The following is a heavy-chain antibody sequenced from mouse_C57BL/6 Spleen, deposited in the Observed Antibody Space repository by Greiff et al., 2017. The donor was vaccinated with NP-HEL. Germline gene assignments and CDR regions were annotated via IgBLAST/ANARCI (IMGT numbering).Heavy chain of an antibody. Sequence: EVQGVESGGGLVKPGGSLKLSCAASGFTFSSYAMSWVRQTPEKRLEWVATISDGGSYTYYPDNVKGRFTISRYNAKNNLYLQMSHLKSEDTAMYYCARDRRAVYYDYDGAWFAYWGQGTLVTVSA. CDR2: ISDGGSYT. J-gene: IGHJ3*01. V-gene: IGHV5-4*01. CDR3: ARDRRAVYYDYDGAWFAY. CDR1: GFTFSSYA. D-gene: IGHD2-4*01.